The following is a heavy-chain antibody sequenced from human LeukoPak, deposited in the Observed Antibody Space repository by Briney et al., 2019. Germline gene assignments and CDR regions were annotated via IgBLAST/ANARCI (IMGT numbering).Heavy chain of an antibody. Sequence: GASVNVSCKASGYTFTSYYMHWVRPAPGQGLEWMGIINPSGGSTSYAQKFQGRVTMTRDTSISTAYMELSRLRSDDTAVYYCARELGMEVAESLGYWGQGTLVTVSS. CDR1: GYTFTSYY. D-gene: IGHD3-3*01. CDR3: ARELGMEVAESLGY. V-gene: IGHV1-46*01. J-gene: IGHJ4*02. CDR2: INPSGGST.